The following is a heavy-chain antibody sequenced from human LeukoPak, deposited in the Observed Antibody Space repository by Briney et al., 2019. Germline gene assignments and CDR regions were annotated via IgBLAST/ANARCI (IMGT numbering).Heavy chain of an antibody. V-gene: IGHV3-11*01. J-gene: IGHJ3*02. CDR2: ISSSGSTI. D-gene: IGHD1-26*01. CDR1: GFTFSDYY. Sequence: GGSLRRSCAASGFTFSDYYMSWIRQAPGKGLEWVSYISSSGSTIYYAASVKGRFTISRDNAKNSLYLQMNSLRAEDTAVYYCARGLMLGSSFDIWGQGTMVTVSS. CDR3: ARGLMLGSSFDI.